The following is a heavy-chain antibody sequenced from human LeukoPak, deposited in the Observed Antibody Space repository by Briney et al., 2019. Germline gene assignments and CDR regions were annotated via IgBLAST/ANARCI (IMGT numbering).Heavy chain of an antibody. Sequence: PSETLSLTCTVSGYSISSGYYWGWIRQPPGKGLEWIGSIYHSGSTYYNPSLKSRVTISVDTSKNQFSLKLSSVTAADTAVYYCATYYYDSSGYIVHDAFDIWGQGTMVTVSS. J-gene: IGHJ3*02. V-gene: IGHV4-38-2*02. CDR1: GYSISSGYY. CDR3: ATYYYDSSGYIVHDAFDI. D-gene: IGHD3-22*01. CDR2: IYHSGST.